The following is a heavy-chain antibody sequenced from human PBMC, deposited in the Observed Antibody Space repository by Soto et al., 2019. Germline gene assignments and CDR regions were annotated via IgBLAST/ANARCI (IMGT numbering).Heavy chain of an antibody. Sequence: SETLSLTCSVSGDSINNYEYYWTWIRQPPGEGLEWIGHIYYTGSTSYNPSLESRISIPLDTSRNQFSLKVNSVSAADTAVYYCARDRSNSPYFFDSWGQGTLVTVS. V-gene: IGHV4-30-4*01. CDR3: ARDRSNSPYFFDS. D-gene: IGHD1-1*01. CDR1: GDSINNYEYY. CDR2: IYYTGST. J-gene: IGHJ4*02.